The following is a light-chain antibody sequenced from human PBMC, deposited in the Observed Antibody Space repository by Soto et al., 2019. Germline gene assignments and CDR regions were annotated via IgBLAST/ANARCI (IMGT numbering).Light chain of an antibody. J-gene: IGKJ1*01. CDR2: GAS. CDR3: QQYGSSGT. CDR1: QSVSSN. Sequence: TQSPAPLSVSPGERVTLSCRASQSVSSNLAWYQQQPGQAPRLLIYGASTRATGIPARFSGSGSGAEFTLTISRLEPEDFAVYYCQQYGSSGTFGQGTKVDIK. V-gene: IGKV3-15*01.